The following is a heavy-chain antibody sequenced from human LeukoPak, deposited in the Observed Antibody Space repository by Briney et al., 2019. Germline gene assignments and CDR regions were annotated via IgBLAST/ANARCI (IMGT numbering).Heavy chain of an antibody. D-gene: IGHD4-11*01. Sequence: GGSLRLSCAASGFTFSSYSMNWVRQAPGKGLEWVSSISSSSSYIYYADSVKGRFTISRDNAKNSLYLQMNSLRAEDTAVYYCARGRGYSGKRTRNYFDYWGQGTLVTVSS. CDR1: GFTFSSYS. CDR3: ARGRGYSGKRTRNYFDY. CDR2: ISSSSSYI. V-gene: IGHV3-21*01. J-gene: IGHJ4*02.